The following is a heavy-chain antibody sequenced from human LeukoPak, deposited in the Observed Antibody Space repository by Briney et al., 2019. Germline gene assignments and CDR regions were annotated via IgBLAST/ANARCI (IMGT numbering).Heavy chain of an antibody. CDR1: GGTFSSYA. D-gene: IGHD6-13*01. V-gene: IGHV1-69*05. Sequence: SVKVSCKASGGTFSSYAISWVRQAPGQGLEWMGRIIPIFGTANYAQKFQGRVTITTDESTSTACMELSSLRFEDTAVYYCARDSGYSSSWYPKMAYYFDYWGQGTLVTVSS. CDR2: IIPIFGTA. J-gene: IGHJ4*02. CDR3: ARDSGYSSSWYPKMAYYFDY.